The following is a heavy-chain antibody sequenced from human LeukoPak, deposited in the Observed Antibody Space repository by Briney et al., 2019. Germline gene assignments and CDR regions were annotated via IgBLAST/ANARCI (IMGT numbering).Heavy chain of an antibody. V-gene: IGHV3-21*06. CDR2: ITSDSSYI. J-gene: IGHJ4*02. Sequence: GGSLRLSCAASGFSFSTYSMNWVRQAPGKGLEWVSSITSDSSYIYYADSVKGRFTISRDNAKNSLYLQMNSLRAEDTAVYYCAKDRLWFGVWGQGTLVTVSS. D-gene: IGHD3-10*01. CDR3: AKDRLWFGV. CDR1: GFSFSTYS.